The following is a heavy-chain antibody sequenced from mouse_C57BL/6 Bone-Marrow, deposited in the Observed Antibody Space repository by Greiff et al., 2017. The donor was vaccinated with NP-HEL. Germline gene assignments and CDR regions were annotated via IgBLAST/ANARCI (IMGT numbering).Heavy chain of an antibody. CDR2: ISSGGDYI. CDR1: GFTFSSYA. V-gene: IGHV5-9-1*02. D-gene: IGHD3-2*02. J-gene: IGHJ3*01. CDR3: TRALDSSGYVAY. Sequence: EVKVEESGEGLVKPGGSLKLSCAASGFTFSSYAMSWVRQTPEKRLEWVAYISSGGDYIYYADTVKGRFTISRDNARNTLYLQMSSLKSEDTAMYYCTRALDSSGYVAYWGQGTLVTVSA.